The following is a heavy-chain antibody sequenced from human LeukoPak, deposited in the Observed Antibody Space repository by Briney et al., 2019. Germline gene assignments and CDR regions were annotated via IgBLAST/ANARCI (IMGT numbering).Heavy chain of an antibody. V-gene: IGHV3-30-3*01. D-gene: IGHD6-13*01. Sequence: GGSLRLSCAASGFTFSSYVMHWVRQAPGKGLEWVAVISYDGCNKYYADSVKGRFTISRDNSKNTLYLQMNSLRAEDTAVYDCAKGGPRIAAAGYGMDVWGQGTTVTVSS. CDR1: GFTFSSYV. CDR2: ISYDGCNK. J-gene: IGHJ6*02. CDR3: AKGGPRIAAAGYGMDV.